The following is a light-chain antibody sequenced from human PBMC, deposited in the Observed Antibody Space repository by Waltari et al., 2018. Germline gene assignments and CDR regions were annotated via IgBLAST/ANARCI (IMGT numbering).Light chain of an antibody. CDR3: QQYYGSPLT. Sequence: IVMTQSPDSLAVSLGERATVNCKSSQSVLSTSNNKNYLAWYQQKAGQSPKLLIYWASTRESGVPDRFSGSGSGTDFTLTISSLQAEDVAVYYCQQYYGSPLTFGGGTKVEIK. CDR2: WAS. J-gene: IGKJ4*01. V-gene: IGKV4-1*01. CDR1: QSVLSTSNNKNY.